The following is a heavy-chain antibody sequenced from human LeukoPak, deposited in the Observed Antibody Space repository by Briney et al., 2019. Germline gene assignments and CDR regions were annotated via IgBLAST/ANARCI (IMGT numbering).Heavy chain of an antibody. D-gene: IGHD6-19*01. CDR2: IIPIFGTA. CDR1: GGTFSSYA. CDR3: ARDGQQWPWSPLAY. Sequence: ASVNVSCKASGGTFSSYAISWVRQAPGQGLEWMGGIIPIFGTANYAQKFQGRVTITADESTSTAYMELSSLRSEDTAVYYCARDGQQWPWSPLAYWGQGTLVTVSS. V-gene: IGHV1-69*13. J-gene: IGHJ4*02.